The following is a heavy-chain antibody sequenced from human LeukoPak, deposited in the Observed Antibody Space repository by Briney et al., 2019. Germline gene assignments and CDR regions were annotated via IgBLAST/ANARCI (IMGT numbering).Heavy chain of an antibody. CDR1: GFTFSSYA. D-gene: IGHD3-22*01. CDR2: ISGSGGST. Sequence: GGSLRLSCAASGFTFSSYAMSWVRQAPGKGLEWVSAISGSGGSTYYADSVKGRFTISRDNSKNTLYLQMNSLRAEDTAVYYCANNGGTDDSSGYSYYFDYWGQGTLVTVSS. V-gene: IGHV3-23*01. CDR3: ANNGGTDDSSGYSYYFDY. J-gene: IGHJ4*02.